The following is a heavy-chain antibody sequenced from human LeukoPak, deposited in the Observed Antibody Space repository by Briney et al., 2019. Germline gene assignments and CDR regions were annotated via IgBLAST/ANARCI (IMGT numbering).Heavy chain of an antibody. CDR2: IYHSGST. V-gene: IGHV4-38-2*01. Sequence: TSETLSLTXAASGYSISSGYYWGWIRQPPGKGLEWIGSIYHSGSTYYNPSLKSRVTISVDTSKNQFSLKLSSVTAADTAVYYCARPDRGYYDSSGHDAFDIWGQGTMVTVSS. CDR3: ARPDRGYYDSSGHDAFDI. CDR1: GYSISSGYY. D-gene: IGHD3-22*01. J-gene: IGHJ3*02.